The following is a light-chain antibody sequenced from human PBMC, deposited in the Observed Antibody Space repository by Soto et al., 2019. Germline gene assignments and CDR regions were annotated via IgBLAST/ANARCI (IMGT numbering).Light chain of an antibody. CDR1: QSLVYSDGDTY. CDR2: KVS. J-gene: IGKJ1*01. CDR3: MQGTRWPWT. Sequence: DVVMTQSPLSLPVTLGQPASISCMSAQSLVYSDGDTYLSWFQQRPGQSPRRLTYKVSNRDSGVPDRFSGSGSGADFTLKISRVEADDVGVYYCMQGTRWPWTFGQGTKVEIK. V-gene: IGKV2-30*01.